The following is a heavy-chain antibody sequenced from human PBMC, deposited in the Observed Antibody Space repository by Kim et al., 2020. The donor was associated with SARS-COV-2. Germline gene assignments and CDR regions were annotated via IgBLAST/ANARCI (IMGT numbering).Heavy chain of an antibody. V-gene: IGHV3-53*04. Sequence: GGSLRLSCAASGFTVSSNYMSWVRQAPGKGLEWVSVIYSGGSTYYADSVKGRFTISRHNSKNTLYLQMNSLRAEDTAVYYCARVVPTVVRGPYYYYGMDVWGQGTTVTVSS. D-gene: IGHD4-17*01. CDR2: IYSGGST. CDR3: ARVVPTVVRGPYYYYGMDV. CDR1: GFTVSSNY. J-gene: IGHJ6*02.